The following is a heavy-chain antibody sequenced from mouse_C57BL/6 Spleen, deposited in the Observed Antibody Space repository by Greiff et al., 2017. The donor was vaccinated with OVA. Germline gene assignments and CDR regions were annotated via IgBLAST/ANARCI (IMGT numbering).Heavy chain of an antibody. V-gene: IGHV1-50*01. D-gene: IGHD2-1*01. J-gene: IGHJ4*01. CDR3: ARKGIYYGNPGYAMDY. CDR2: IDPSDSYT. Sequence: VQLQQPGAELVKPGASVKLSCKASGYTFTSYWMQWVKQRPGQGLEWIGEIDPSDSYTNYNQKFKGKATLTVDTSSSTAYMQLSSLTSEDSAVYYCARKGIYYGNPGYAMDYWGQGTSVTVSS. CDR1: GYTFTSYW.